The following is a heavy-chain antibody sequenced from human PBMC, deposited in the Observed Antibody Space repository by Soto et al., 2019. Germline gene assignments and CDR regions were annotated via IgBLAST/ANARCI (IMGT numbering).Heavy chain of an antibody. J-gene: IGHJ5*02. CDR1: GGSFNIHY. V-gene: IGHV4-34*02. Sequence: QVQLQQWGAGLLQPSETLSLTCAVYGGSFNIHYWSWIRQPPGKGLEWIGEINDSGSANNNPSLKGRVTLSVDTSKNQFSLKLTSVTAADTAIYYCARGQSHTWFDPWGQGTLVTVSS. CDR2: INDSGSA. CDR3: ARGQSHTWFDP.